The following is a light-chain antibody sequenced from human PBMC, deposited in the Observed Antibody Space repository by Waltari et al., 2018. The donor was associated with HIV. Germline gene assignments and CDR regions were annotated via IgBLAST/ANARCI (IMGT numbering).Light chain of an antibody. CDR3: QSYDSSLSGSGV. CDR1: SSNIGAGYD. V-gene: IGLV1-40*01. Sequence: QSVLTQPPSVSGAPGQRVTISCTGSSSNIGAGYDVHWYQQLPGTAPKLLIYVNSDRPSGVPVRFSGAKSGASSSLAITGLQAEDEADYYCQSYDSSLSGSGVFGGGTKLTVL. J-gene: IGLJ3*02. CDR2: VNS.